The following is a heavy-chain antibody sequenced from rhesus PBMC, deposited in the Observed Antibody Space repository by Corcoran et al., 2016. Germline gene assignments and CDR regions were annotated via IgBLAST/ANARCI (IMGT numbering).Heavy chain of an antibody. CDR3: ARYSSGWFYDY. J-gene: IGHJ4*01. Sequence: QVQLQESGPGLVKPSETLSLTCAVSGGSFSSYWWSWIRQPPGKGLEWIGEINGNSGSTNYYPSLKRRVTISKDASKNQFSLKLSSVTAADTAVYYCARYSSGWFYDYWGQGVLITVSS. CDR2: INGNSGST. D-gene: IGHD6-31*01. V-gene: IGHV4-80*01. CDR1: GGSFSSYW.